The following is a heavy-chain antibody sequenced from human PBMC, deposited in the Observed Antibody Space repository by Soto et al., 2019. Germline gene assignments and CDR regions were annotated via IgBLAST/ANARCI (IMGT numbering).Heavy chain of an antibody. CDR1: GFTFSSYW. D-gene: IGHD4-17*01. CDR2: INSDGSST. J-gene: IGHJ6*02. CDR3: ASLMTTVTDYYYYGMDV. Sequence: AGGSLRLSCAASGFTFSSYWMHWVRQAPGKGLVWVSRINSDGSSTNYADSVKGRFTISRDNAKNTLYLQMNSLRAEDTAVYYCASLMTTVTDYYYYGMDVWGQGTTVTVSS. V-gene: IGHV3-74*01.